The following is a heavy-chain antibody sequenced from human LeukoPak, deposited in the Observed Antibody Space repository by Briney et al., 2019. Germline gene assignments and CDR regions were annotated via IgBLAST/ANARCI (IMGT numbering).Heavy chain of an antibody. D-gene: IGHD3-10*01. V-gene: IGHV3-21*01. CDR1: GFTFSSYS. CDR2: ISSSSSYI. CDR3: ARDSRSGSEAKLFDY. J-gene: IGHJ4*02. Sequence: GGSLRLSCAASGFTFSSYSMNWVRQAPGKGLEWVSPISSSSSYIYYADSVKGRFTISRDNAKNSLYLQMNSLRAEDTAVYYCARDSRSGSEAKLFDYWGQGTLVTVSS.